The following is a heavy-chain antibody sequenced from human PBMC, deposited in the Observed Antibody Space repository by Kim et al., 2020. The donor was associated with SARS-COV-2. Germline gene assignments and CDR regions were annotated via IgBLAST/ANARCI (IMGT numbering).Heavy chain of an antibody. D-gene: IGHD2-21*02. J-gene: IGHJ4*02. CDR3: ARSTRYCGGDCPPFDY. Sequence: KCQGRVTIPADEATSTAYMELSSLRSEDTAVYYCARSTRYCGGDCPPFDYWGQGTLVTVSS. V-gene: IGHV1-69*01.